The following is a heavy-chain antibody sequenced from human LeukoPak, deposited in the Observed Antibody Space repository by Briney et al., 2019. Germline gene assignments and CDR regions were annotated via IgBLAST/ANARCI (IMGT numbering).Heavy chain of an antibody. J-gene: IGHJ4*02. Sequence: PGGSLRLSCAASGFTFRSHAMSWVRQAPGKGLEWVANIRQDGSDKNYVDSVKGRFTISRDDAKNSLFLQMNSLRVEDTAVYYCARDYQTDYWGQGILVTVSS. CDR1: GFTFRSHA. V-gene: IGHV3-7*05. D-gene: IGHD3-16*02. CDR2: IRQDGSDK. CDR3: ARDYQTDY.